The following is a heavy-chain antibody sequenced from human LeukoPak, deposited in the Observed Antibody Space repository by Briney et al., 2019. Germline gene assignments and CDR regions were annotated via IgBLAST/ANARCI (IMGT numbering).Heavy chain of an antibody. J-gene: IGHJ6*03. Sequence: SVKVSCKASGGTFSSYAISWVRQAPGQGLEWIGGIIPIFGTANYAQKFQGRVTITADESTSTAYMELGSLRSEDTAVYYCAVAAGTSYYYYYMDVWGKGTTVTVSS. D-gene: IGHD6-13*01. CDR2: IIPIFGTA. CDR3: AVAAGTSYYYYYMDV. V-gene: IGHV1-69*13. CDR1: GGTFSSYA.